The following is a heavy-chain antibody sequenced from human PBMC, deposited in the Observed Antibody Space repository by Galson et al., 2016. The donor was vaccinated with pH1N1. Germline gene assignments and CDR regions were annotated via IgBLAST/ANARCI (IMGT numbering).Heavy chain of an antibody. D-gene: IGHD2-15*01. CDR2: INSDGSST. Sequence: SLRLSCAASGFTFSSYWMHWVRHAPGKGLVWVSRINSDGSSTSCADSVKGRFTISRDNAKNTLYLQMHSLRAEDTAVYYCARNLGLSGSGRHFDFWGQGTLVTVSS. CDR1: GFTFSSYW. V-gene: IGHV3-74*01. CDR3: ARNLGLSGSGRHFDF. J-gene: IGHJ4*02.